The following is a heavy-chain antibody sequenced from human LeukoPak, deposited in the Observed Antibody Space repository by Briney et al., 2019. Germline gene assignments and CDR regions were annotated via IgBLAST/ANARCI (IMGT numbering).Heavy chain of an antibody. Sequence: PGGSLRLSCAASGFTFDDYAMHWVRQAPGKGLEWVSGISWNSGSIGYADSVKGRFTISRDNSKNTLYLQMNSLRAEDTAVYYCARDPLSYALTYSSGWGFDYWGQGTLVTVSS. CDR3: ARDPLSYALTYSSGWGFDY. CDR1: GFTFDDYA. J-gene: IGHJ4*02. V-gene: IGHV3-9*01. CDR2: ISWNSGSI. D-gene: IGHD6-19*01.